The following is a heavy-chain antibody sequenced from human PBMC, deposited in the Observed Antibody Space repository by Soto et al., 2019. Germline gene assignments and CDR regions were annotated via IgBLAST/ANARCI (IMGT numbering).Heavy chain of an antibody. CDR3: ARDLWGYCGTDCYPLDV. Sequence: SETLSLTCTVSGSSISSYYWSWIRQPPGKGLEWIGYLYNTGSTIYNPSLKSRVTISVDTSKDQFSLKLNSLTAADTAVYYCARDLWGYCGTDCYPLDVWGQGTTVTVSS. J-gene: IGHJ6*02. D-gene: IGHD2-21*02. CDR2: LYNTGST. V-gene: IGHV4-59*01. CDR1: GSSISSYY.